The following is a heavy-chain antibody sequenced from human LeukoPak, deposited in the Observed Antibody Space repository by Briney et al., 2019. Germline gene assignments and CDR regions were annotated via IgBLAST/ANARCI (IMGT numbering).Heavy chain of an antibody. V-gene: IGHV3-64*01. J-gene: IGHJ4*02. Sequence: GGSLRLSCAASGFTFSSYAMHWVRQAPGKGLEYVSAISSNGGSTYYANSVKGRFTISRDNAKNSLHLQMNSLRAEDTAVYYCTRVRAGYYFDLWGRGTLVTVSS. CDR1: GFTFSSYA. CDR3: TRVRAGYYFDL. CDR2: ISSNGGST. D-gene: IGHD6-13*01.